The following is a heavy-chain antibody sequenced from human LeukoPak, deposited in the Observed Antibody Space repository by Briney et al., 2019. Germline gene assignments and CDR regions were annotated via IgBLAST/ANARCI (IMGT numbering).Heavy chain of an antibody. V-gene: IGHV3-74*01. CDR1: GFTFSNFW. D-gene: IGHD3-3*01. CDR3: ARVDDDFWKRGRAFDI. J-gene: IGHJ3*02. CDR2: ISTDGSST. Sequence: GGSLRLSCAASGFTFSNFWMSWVRQAPGKGLVWVSRISTDGSSTRCADSVKGRFTISRDNAKNTLYLQMNSLRAEDTAVYYCARVDDDFWKRGRAFDIWGQGAMVTVSS.